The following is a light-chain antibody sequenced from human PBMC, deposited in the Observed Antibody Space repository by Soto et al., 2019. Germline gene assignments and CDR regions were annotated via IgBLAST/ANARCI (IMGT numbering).Light chain of an antibody. Sequence: AIRMTQSPSSLSASTGDRVTITCRASQGISSYLAWYQQKPGKAPKLLIYAASTLQSVVPSRFSGSGSGTDFTLTISCLQDEDFATYYCQQYYIYPRTFGQGTKVEIK. CDR1: QGISSY. CDR2: AAS. J-gene: IGKJ1*01. CDR3: QQYYIYPRT. V-gene: IGKV1-8*01.